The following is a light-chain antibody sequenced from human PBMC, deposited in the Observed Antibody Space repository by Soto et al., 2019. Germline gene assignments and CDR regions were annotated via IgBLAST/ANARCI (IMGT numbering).Light chain of an antibody. V-gene: IGKV3-15*01. CDR1: QSVSSN. J-gene: IGKJ1*01. CDR3: QQYDNWPWT. CDR2: GAS. Sequence: EIVMTQSPATLSVSPGARDTLSCRASQSVSSNLAWYQQKPGQAPRLLIYGASTRATGFPARFSGSGSGTDFTLTISSLQSEDFAVYYCQQYDNWPWTFGQGTKVDI.